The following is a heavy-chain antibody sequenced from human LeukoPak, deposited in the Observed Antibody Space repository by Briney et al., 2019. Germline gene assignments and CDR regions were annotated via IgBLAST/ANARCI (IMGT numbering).Heavy chain of an antibody. CDR3: ARHLEPYGSGSSHFDY. V-gene: IGHV4-59*08. J-gene: IGHJ4*02. Sequence: ETSETLSLTCTVSGGSISSYYWSWIRQPPGKGLEWIGYIYYSGSTNYNPSLKSRVTISVDTSKNQFSLKLSSVTAADTAVYYCARHLEPYGSGSSHFDYWGQGTLVTVSS. D-gene: IGHD3-10*01. CDR2: IYYSGST. CDR1: GGSISSYY.